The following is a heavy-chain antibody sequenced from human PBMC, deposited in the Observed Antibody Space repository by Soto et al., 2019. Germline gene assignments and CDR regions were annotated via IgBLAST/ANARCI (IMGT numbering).Heavy chain of an antibody. CDR3: ARGTLEYDFWSGYDAFDI. D-gene: IGHD3-3*01. Sequence: ASVKVSCKASGYTFTSYGISWVRQAPGQGLEWMGWISAYNGNTNYAQKLQGRVTMTTDTSTSTAYMELRSLRSDDTAVYYCARGTLEYDFWSGYDAFDIWGQGTMVTVSS. CDR2: ISAYNGNT. CDR1: GYTFTSYG. J-gene: IGHJ3*02. V-gene: IGHV1-18*01.